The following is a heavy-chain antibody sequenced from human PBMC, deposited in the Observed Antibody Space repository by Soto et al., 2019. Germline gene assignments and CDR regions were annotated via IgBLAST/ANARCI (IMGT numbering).Heavy chain of an antibody. J-gene: IGHJ4*02. D-gene: IGHD1-1*01. V-gene: IGHV4-31*03. CDR3: ARENYAGTTFDY. CDR2: IYYSGST. CDR1: GGSISSGGYY. Sequence: SETLSLTCTVSGGSISSGGYYWSWIRQHPGKGLEWIGYIYYSGSTYYNPSLKSRVTISVDTSKNQFSLKLSSVTAADTAVYYCARENYAGTTFDYWGQGTLVTVSS.